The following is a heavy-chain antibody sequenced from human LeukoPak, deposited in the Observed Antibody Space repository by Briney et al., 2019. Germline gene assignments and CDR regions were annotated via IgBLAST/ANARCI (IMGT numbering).Heavy chain of an antibody. V-gene: IGHV4-59*01. CDR3: GGTGTMTTFYYYYFMDV. CDR2: IYNSGST. J-gene: IGHJ6*03. CDR1: GGSISNDY. D-gene: IGHD4-17*01. Sequence: SETLSLTCTVSGGSISNDYWSWIRQPPGKGLEWIGYIYNSGSTNYNPSLKSRVTISVDTSKKQFSLKLSSVTAADTAVYYCGGTGTMTTFYYYYFMDVWGKGTTVTVSS.